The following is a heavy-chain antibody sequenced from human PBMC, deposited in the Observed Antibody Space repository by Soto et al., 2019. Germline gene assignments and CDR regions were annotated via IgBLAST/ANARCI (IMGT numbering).Heavy chain of an antibody. V-gene: IGHV4-38-2*01. CDR3: AGQTGTRPYYYYYYGMDV. CDR1: GYSISSGYY. CDR2: IYHSGST. J-gene: IGHJ6*02. D-gene: IGHD1-1*01. Sequence: PSETLSLTCAVSGYSISSGYYWGWIRQPPGKGLEWIGSIYHSGSTYYNPSLKSRVTISVDTSKNQFSLKLSSVTAADTAVYYCAGQTGTRPYYYYYYGMDVWGQGTTVTVSS.